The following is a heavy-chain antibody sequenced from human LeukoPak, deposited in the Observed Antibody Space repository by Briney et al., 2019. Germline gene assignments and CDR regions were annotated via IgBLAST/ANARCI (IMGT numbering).Heavy chain of an antibody. CDR2: IYSSGSP. CDR3: AREFTDRTDYYGSGSFDY. D-gene: IGHD3-10*01. CDR1: GGSITNYY. V-gene: IGHV4-59*01. Sequence: PSETLSLTCTVSGGSITNYYWSWIRQPPRKGLEWIGYIYSSGSPNYNPSLKSRVTISVDTSKNQFSLKLSSVTAADTAVYYCAREFTDRTDYYGSGSFDYWGQGTLVTVSS. J-gene: IGHJ4*02.